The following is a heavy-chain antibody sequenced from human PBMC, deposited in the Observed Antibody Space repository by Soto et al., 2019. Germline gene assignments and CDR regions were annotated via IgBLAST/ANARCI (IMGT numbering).Heavy chain of an antibody. CDR3: AGFSSSWYPDAFDI. D-gene: IGHD6-13*01. V-gene: IGHV4-4*02. CDR1: GGSISSSNW. Sequence: SETLSLTCAVSGGSISSSNWWSWVRQPPGKGLEWIGEIYHSGSTNYNPSLKSRVTISVDKSKNRFSLKLSSVTAAGTAVYYCAGFSSSWYPDAFDIWGQGTMVTVSS. CDR2: IYHSGST. J-gene: IGHJ3*02.